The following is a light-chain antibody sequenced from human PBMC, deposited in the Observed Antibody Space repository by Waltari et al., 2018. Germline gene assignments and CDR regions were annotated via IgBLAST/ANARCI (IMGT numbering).Light chain of an antibody. V-gene: IGKV1-12*01. Sequence: DIQMTQSPSSLSASVGDKVTITCRASQGISSWLAWFQQKPGKAPKLLIYAASSLQSGVPSRFSGSGSGMDYTLTISSLQPEDFATYYCQQGYNTPPTFGQGTKVEIK. CDR1: QGISSW. J-gene: IGKJ1*01. CDR3: QQGYNTPPT. CDR2: AAS.